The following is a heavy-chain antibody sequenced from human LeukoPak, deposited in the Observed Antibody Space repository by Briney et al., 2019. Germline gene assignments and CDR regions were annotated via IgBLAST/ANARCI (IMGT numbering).Heavy chain of an antibody. CDR2: ISSSSSTI. Sequence: GGSLRLSCAASGFTFSSYSMNWVRQAPGKGLEWVSYISSSSSTIYYADSVKGRFAISRDNAKNSLYLQMNSLRAEDTAVYYCASSYGSGSYGFDYWGQGTLVTVSS. CDR3: ASSYGSGSYGFDY. D-gene: IGHD3-10*01. J-gene: IGHJ4*02. CDR1: GFTFSSYS. V-gene: IGHV3-48*04.